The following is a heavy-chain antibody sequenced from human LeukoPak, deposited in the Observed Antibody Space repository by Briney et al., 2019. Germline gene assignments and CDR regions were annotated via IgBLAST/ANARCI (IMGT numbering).Heavy chain of an antibody. V-gene: IGHV1-18*01. CDR1: GYTFTSYG. J-gene: IGHJ4*02. CDR3: ARGDRGGWYYDSSGYFNYFDY. Sequence: GASVKASCKASGYTFTSYGISWVRQAPGQGLEWMGWISAYNGNTNYAQKLQGRVTMTTDTSTSTAYMELRSLRSDDTAVYYCARGDRGGWYYDSSGYFNYFDYWGQGPLDTVSS. CDR2: ISAYNGNT. D-gene: IGHD3-22*01.